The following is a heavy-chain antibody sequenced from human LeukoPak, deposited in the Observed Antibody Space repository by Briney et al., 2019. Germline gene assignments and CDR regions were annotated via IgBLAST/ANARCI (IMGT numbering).Heavy chain of an antibody. CDR1: GYTFTGYY. V-gene: IGHV1-18*04. J-gene: IGHJ6*02. Sequence: AASVKVSCKASGYTFTGYYMHWVRQAPGQGLEWMGWISAYNGNTNYAQKLQGRVTMTTDTSTSTAYMELRSLRSDDTAVYYCARDVAARLVYYYYGMDVWGQGTTVTVSS. D-gene: IGHD6-6*01. CDR2: ISAYNGNT. CDR3: ARDVAARLVYYYYGMDV.